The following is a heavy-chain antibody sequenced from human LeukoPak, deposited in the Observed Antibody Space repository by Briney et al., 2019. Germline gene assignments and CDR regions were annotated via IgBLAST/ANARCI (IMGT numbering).Heavy chain of an antibody. D-gene: IGHD3-22*01. CDR1: GGSISSSSYY. J-gene: IGHJ4*02. V-gene: IGHV4-39*07. Sequence: SETLSLTCTVSGGSISSSSYYWGWIRQPPGKGLEWIGEIYHSGSTNYNPSLKSRVTISVDKSKNQFSLRLSSVTAADTAVYYCASLYDSSGYDDFDYWGQGTLVTVSS. CDR2: IYHSGST. CDR3: ASLYDSSGYDDFDY.